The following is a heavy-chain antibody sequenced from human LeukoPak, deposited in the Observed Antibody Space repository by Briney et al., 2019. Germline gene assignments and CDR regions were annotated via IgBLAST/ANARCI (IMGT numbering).Heavy chain of an antibody. CDR1: GFTFSSYA. Sequence: PGGSLRLSCAASGFTFSSYAMSWVRQAPGKGLEFVASISHDATERYRESVKGRFTISRDNSKNTLYLQMNSLRAEDTAVYYCARDRYGSVGFDYWGQGTLVTVSS. J-gene: IGHJ4*02. CDR3: ARDRYGSVGFDY. CDR2: ISHDATER. D-gene: IGHD3-10*01. V-gene: IGHV3-30*03.